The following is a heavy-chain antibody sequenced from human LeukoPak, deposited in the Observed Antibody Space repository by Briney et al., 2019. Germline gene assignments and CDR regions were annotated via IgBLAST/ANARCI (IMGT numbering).Heavy chain of an antibody. Sequence: PSETRSLTCPVSGGSIGTYYWSWIRQPPGKGLEWIGYIYYNGYTDYNPSLKSRVTISLHTSRDQFSLNLSSVTAADTAVYYCARDRSSSGWHLVYWGRGTMVTDSS. J-gene: IGHJ4*02. CDR1: GGSIGTYY. CDR2: IYYNGYT. CDR3: ARDRSSSGWHLVY. V-gene: IGHV4-59*01. D-gene: IGHD6-19*01.